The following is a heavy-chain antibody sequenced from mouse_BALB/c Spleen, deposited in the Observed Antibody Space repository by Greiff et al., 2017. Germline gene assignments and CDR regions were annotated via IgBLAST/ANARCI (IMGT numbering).Heavy chain of an antibody. Sequence: EVKLMESGPGLVKPSQSLSLTCTVTGYSITSDYAWNWIRQFPGNKLEWMGYISYSGSTSYNPSLKSRISITRDTSKNQFFLQLNSVTTEDTATYYCARSYRWFAYWGQGTLVTVSA. CDR1: GYSITSDYA. V-gene: IGHV3-2*02. CDR3: ARSYRWFAY. J-gene: IGHJ3*01. CDR2: ISYSGST. D-gene: IGHD2-14*01.